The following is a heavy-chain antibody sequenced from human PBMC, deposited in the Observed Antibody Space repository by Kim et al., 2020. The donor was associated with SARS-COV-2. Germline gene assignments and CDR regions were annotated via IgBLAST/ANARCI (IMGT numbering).Heavy chain of an antibody. V-gene: IGHV3-23*01. CDR3: AGWELLRGAFDI. D-gene: IGHD1-26*01. Sequence: GGSLRLSCAASGFTFSSYAMSWVRQAPGKGLEWVSAISGSGGSTYYADSVKGRFTISRDNSKNTLYLQMNSLRAEDTAVYYCAGWELLRGAFDIWGQGTMVTVSS. CDR2: ISGSGGST. J-gene: IGHJ3*02. CDR1: GFTFSSYA.